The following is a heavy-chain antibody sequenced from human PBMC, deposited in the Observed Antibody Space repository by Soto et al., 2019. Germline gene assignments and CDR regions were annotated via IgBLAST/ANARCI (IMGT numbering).Heavy chain of an antibody. CDR1: GGTFSSYA. Sequence: ASVKVSCKASGGTFSSYAISWVRQAPGQGLEWMGGIIPIFGTANYAQKFQGRVTITADESTSTAYMELSSLRSEDTAVYYCARATAQWLVLGYFQHWGQGTLVTVSS. J-gene: IGHJ1*01. V-gene: IGHV1-69*13. CDR2: IIPIFGTA. D-gene: IGHD6-19*01. CDR3: ARATAQWLVLGYFQH.